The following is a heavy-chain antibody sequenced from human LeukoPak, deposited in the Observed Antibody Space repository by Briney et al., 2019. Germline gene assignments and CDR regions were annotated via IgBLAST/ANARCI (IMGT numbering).Heavy chain of an antibody. J-gene: IGHJ4*02. CDR2: MNPNSGNT. V-gene: IGHV1-8*01. D-gene: IGHD4-17*01. CDR1: GYTFISYD. Sequence: ASVKVSCKASGYTFISYDINWVRQATGQGLEWMGWMNPNSGNTGYPQKFQGRVTITRNTSISTAYMELSSLRSEDTAVYYCARDLGTVTPGDFDYWGQGTLVTVSS. CDR3: ARDLGTVTPGDFDY.